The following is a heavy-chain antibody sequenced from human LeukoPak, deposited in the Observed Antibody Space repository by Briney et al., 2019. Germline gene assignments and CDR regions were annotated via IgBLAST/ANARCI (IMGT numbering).Heavy chain of an antibody. D-gene: IGHD2-15*01. CDR2: ISDDGNNK. J-gene: IGHJ5*02. Sequence: GGSLRLSCAASGFTFSSYSMHWVRQAPGKGLEWVAVISDDGNNKYYADSVKGRFTISRDNSKNTLFLQVSSLRPEDTAVYYCARDHVVGLAPFDPWGQGTLVTVSS. CDR3: ARDHVVGLAPFDP. CDR1: GFTFSSYS. V-gene: IGHV3-30-3*01.